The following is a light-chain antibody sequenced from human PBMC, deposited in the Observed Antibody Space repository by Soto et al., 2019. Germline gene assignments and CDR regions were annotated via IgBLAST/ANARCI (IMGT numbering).Light chain of an antibody. J-gene: IGKJ3*01. Sequence: DIVMTQSPLSLPVGPGEPASISCRSSQSLLHSNGHNYLDWCLQKPGQSPQLLIYLGSNRASGVPDRFSGSGSGTDFTLKISRVEADDVGVYYCMQALQTPFTFGPGTKVDIK. CDR1: QSLLHSNGHNY. V-gene: IGKV2-28*01. CDR2: LGS. CDR3: MQALQTPFT.